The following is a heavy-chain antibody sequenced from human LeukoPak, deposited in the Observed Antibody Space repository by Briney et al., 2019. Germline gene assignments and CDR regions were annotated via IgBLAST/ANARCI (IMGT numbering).Heavy chain of an antibody. CDR2: INPNSGGT. D-gene: IGHD3-10*01. Sequence: GATVKISCKASGYTFTGYYMHWVRQAPGQGLEWMGWINPNSGGTNYAQKFQGRVTMTRDTSISTAYMELSRLRSDDTAVYYCARGGSMVRGVRGVGAFDIWGQGTMVTVSS. CDR1: GYTFTGYY. J-gene: IGHJ3*02. CDR3: ARGGSMVRGVRGVGAFDI. V-gene: IGHV1-2*02.